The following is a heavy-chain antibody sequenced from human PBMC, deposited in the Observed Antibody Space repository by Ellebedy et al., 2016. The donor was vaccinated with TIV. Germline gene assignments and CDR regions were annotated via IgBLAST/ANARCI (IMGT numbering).Heavy chain of an antibody. CDR2: IDPSDSYT. V-gene: IGHV5-10-1*01. J-gene: IGHJ4*02. CDR3: ARHMNTAMTNDY. Sequence: GESLKISCQGSGYSFTTYWITWVRQMPGNGLEWMERIDPSDSYTKYSPSFQGHVTIAADKFNSTAHLQWSSLKASDTAMYYCARHMNTAMTNDYWGQGTLVTVSS. D-gene: IGHD5-18*01. CDR1: GYSFTTYW.